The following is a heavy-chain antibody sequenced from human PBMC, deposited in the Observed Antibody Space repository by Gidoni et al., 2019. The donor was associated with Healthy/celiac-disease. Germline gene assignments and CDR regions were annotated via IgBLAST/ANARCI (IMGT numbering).Heavy chain of an antibody. V-gene: IGHV3-15*01. J-gene: IGHJ5*02. CDR3: TQAKVRSGYYP. D-gene: IGHD3-3*01. CDR1: GFTFSNAW. Sequence: EVQLVESGGGLVKPGGSVRLSCAASGFTFSNAWMSWVRQAPGKGLELVGRIKSKTDGGTTDYAAPVKGRFTISRDDSKNTLYLQMNSLKTEDTAVYYCTQAKVRSGYYPWGQGTLVTVSS. CDR2: IKSKTDGGTT.